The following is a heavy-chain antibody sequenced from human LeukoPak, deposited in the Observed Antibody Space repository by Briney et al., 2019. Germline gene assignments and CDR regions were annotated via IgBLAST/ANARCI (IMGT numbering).Heavy chain of an antibody. D-gene: IGHD6-13*01. Sequence: SQTLSLTCTVSGGSISSGSYYWSWIRQPAGKGLEWIGRIYTSGSTNYNPSLKSRVTISVDTFKNQFSLKLSSVTAADTAVYYCASGSSSWDWFDPWGQGTLVTVSS. CDR1: GGSISSGSYY. CDR3: ASGSSSWDWFDP. J-gene: IGHJ5*02. CDR2: IYTSGST. V-gene: IGHV4-61*02.